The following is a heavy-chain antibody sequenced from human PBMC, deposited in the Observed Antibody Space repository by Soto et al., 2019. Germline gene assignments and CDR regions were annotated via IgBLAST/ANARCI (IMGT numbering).Heavy chain of an antibody. CDR2: LWNVGTTR. CDR3: ARIGSWALNFDY. CDR1: GFTFSNYH. V-gene: IGHV3-33*01. Sequence: GGSLRLSCAASGFTFSNYHIHWVRQTPGKGLEWVVFLWNVGTTRYYADFVKGRFTISRDNSNNILYLQMNSLRTEDTAVYYCARIGSWALNFDYWGQGTLVTVSS. J-gene: IGHJ4*02. D-gene: IGHD6-13*01.